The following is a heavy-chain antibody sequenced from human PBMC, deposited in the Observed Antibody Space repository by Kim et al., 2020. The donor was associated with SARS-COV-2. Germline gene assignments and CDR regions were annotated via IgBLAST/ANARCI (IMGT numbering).Heavy chain of an antibody. V-gene: IGHV3-21*01. CDR2: ISSSSSYI. CDR3: ARDSYYGDHSYYYYYGMDG. J-gene: IGHJ6*01. D-gene: IGHD4-17*01. CDR1: GFTFSSYS. Sequence: GGSLRLSCAASGFTFSSYSMNWVRQAPGKGLEWVSSISSSSSYIYYADSVKGRFTISRDNAKNSLYLQMNSLRAEDTAVYYFARDSYYGDHSYYYYYGMDGWGQGTTVTVSS.